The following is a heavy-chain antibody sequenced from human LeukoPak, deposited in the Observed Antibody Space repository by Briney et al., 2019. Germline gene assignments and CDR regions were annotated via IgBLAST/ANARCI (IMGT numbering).Heavy chain of an antibody. Sequence: GGSLRLSCTVSGFSFSGYAFTWVRQAPGKGLEFVSSISVTGSNIYYADSVKGRFTITRDNSKNTLDLQMNSLRSEDTAVYFCARDGYRLDGFDFWGQGTMVTVSS. CDR3: ARDGYRLDGFDF. CDR2: ISVTGSNI. V-gene: IGHV3-23*01. CDR1: GFSFSGYA. J-gene: IGHJ3*01. D-gene: IGHD5-24*01.